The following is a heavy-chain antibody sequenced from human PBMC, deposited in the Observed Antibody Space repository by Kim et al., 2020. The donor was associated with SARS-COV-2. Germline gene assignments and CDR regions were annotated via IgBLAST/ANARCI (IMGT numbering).Heavy chain of an antibody. V-gene: IGHV3-11*01. CDR3: ARDGRYIAVAGTDDY. Sequence: ATVKGRFTISRDNAKNSLYLQMNSLRAEDTAVYYCARDGRYIAVAGTDDYWGQGTLVTVSS. D-gene: IGHD6-19*01. J-gene: IGHJ4*02.